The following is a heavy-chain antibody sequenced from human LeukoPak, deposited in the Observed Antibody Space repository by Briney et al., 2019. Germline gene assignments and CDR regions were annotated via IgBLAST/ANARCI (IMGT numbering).Heavy chain of an antibody. J-gene: IGHJ6*03. CDR3: ARVGGRSSWYYYYYYMDV. Sequence: ASVKVSCKASGYTSTSYDINWVRQATGQGLEWMGWMNPNSGNTGYAQKFQGRVTMTRNTSISTAYMELSSLRSEDTAVYYCARVGGRSSWYYYYYYMDVWGKGTTVTVSS. D-gene: IGHD6-13*01. V-gene: IGHV1-8*01. CDR2: MNPNSGNT. CDR1: GYTSTSYD.